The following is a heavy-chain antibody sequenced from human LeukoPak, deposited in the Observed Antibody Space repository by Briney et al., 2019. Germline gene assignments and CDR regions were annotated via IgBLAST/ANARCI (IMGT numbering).Heavy chain of an antibody. V-gene: IGHV3-74*03. D-gene: IGHD5-18*01. J-gene: IGHJ3*02. CDR2: INSDGSDI. Sequence: GGSLRLSCAASGFTFSGYYMHWVRQAPGKGPVWVSRINSDGSDITYADSVKGRFTMSRDNAKSTLYLQMISLRAEDTAVYYCARDWQWLDAFDIWGHGTMVTVSS. CDR1: GFTFSGYY. CDR3: ARDWQWLDAFDI.